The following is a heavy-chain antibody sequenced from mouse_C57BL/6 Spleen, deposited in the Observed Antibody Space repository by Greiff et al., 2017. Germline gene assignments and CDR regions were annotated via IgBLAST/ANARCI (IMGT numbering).Heavy chain of an antibody. J-gene: IGHJ1*03. D-gene: IGHD2-2*01. CDR1: GFTFTDYY. V-gene: IGHV7-3*01. CDR2: IRNKANGYTT. CDR3: ARYLLYGYDGEEGYFDV. Sequence: EVQRVESGGGLVQPGGSLSLSCAASGFTFTDYYMSWVRQPPGKALAWLGFIRNKANGYTTEYSASVKGRFTISRANSQSILYLQMNALRAEDSATYCCARYLLYGYDGEEGYFDVWGTGTTVTVSS.